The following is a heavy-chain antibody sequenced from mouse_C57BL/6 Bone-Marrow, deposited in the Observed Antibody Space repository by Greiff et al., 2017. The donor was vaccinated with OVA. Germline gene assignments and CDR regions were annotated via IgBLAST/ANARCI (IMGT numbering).Heavy chain of an antibody. CDR2: IYPGSGNT. J-gene: IGHJ2*01. D-gene: IGHD2-3*01. CDR1: GYTFTDYY. CDR3: ARWRWDFDY. Sequence: QVQLKQSGAELVRPGASVKLSCKASGYTFTDYYINWVKQRPGQGLEWIARIYPGSGNTYYNEKFKGKATLTAEKSSSTAYMQLSSLTSEDSAVYFCARWRWDFDYWGQGTTLTVSS. V-gene: IGHV1-76*01.